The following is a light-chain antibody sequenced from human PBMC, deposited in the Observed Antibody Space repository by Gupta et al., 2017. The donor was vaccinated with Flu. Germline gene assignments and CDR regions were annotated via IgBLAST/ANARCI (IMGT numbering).Light chain of an antibody. V-gene: IGKV3-15*01. CDR2: GAS. Sequence: ATLSVSPGERATLSCRASQRVSSSLAWYQQKPGQAPRLLIYGASTRATGIPARFSGSGSGTEFTLTISSLQSEDFAVYYCQQYNNWPPYTFGQGTKLEIK. CDR3: QQYNNWPPYT. CDR1: QRVSSS. J-gene: IGKJ2*01.